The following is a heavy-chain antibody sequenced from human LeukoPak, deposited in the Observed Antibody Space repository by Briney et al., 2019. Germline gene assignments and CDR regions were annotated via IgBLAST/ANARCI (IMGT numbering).Heavy chain of an antibody. D-gene: IGHD4-11*01. Sequence: GGALEISCKGSGCLFTRYWIGWVRQLPGKGLEGRGIIYPGASDTRYTPSFQGQLTISADRSISTAYLQWSSLKASDTAMYYCARLEWTTVTGYNCFDPWGQGTLVTVSS. V-gene: IGHV5-51*01. CDR2: IYPGASDT. J-gene: IGHJ5*02. CDR1: GCLFTRYW. CDR3: ARLEWTTVTGYNCFDP.